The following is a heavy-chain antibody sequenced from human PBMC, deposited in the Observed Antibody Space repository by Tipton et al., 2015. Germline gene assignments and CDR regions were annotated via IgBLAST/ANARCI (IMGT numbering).Heavy chain of an antibody. J-gene: IGHJ4*02. CDR2: MSGSGSTI. V-gene: IGHV3-48*03. CDR1: GFPFSTYE. Sequence: SLRLSCSASGFPFSTYEMNWVRQSPGKGLEWLAYMSGSGSTIHYAESVKGRFTISRDNGENSLYLHMNSLRVDDAAVYYCARDIGAAGGWPAYWGQGTLVTVSS. CDR3: ARDIGAAGGWPAY. D-gene: IGHD6-25*01.